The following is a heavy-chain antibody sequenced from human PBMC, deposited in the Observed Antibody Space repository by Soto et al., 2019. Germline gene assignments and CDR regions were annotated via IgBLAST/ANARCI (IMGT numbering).Heavy chain of an antibody. CDR1: GFTFSSYA. CDR2: ISYDGSNK. V-gene: IGHV3-30-3*01. CDR3: ARGGYSGYDYFDY. D-gene: IGHD5-12*01. Sequence: GGSLRLSCAASGFTFSSYAMHWVRQAPGKGLEWVAVISYDGSNKYYADSAKGRFTISRDNSKNTLYLQMNSLRAEDTAVYYCARGGYSGYDYFDYWGQGTLVTVSS. J-gene: IGHJ4*02.